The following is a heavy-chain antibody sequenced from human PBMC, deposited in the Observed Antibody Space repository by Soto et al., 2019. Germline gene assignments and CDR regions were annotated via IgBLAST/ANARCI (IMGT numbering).Heavy chain of an antibody. CDR2: IKSKTDGGTT. D-gene: IGHD3-10*01. V-gene: IGHV3-15*01. Sequence: GGSLRLSCAASGFTFSNAWMSWVRQAPGKGLEWVGRIKSKTDGGTTDYAAPVKGRFTISRDDSKNTLYLQMNSLKTEDTAVYYCTTAPPPLYYYGSGSYPDWGQGTLVTVSS. CDR3: TTAPPPLYYYGSGSYPD. J-gene: IGHJ4*02. CDR1: GFTFSNAW.